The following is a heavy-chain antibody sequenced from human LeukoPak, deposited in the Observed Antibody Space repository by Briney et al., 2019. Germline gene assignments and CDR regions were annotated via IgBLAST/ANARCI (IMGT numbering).Heavy chain of an antibody. CDR3: ARAAYCSSTSCYGDAFHI. CDR2: IYTSGST. Sequence: PSETLSLTCTVSGGSISSYYWSWIRQPAGKGLEWIGRIYTSGSTNYNPSLKSRVTMSVDTSKNQFSLKLSSVTAADTAVYYCARAAYCSSTSCYGDAFHIWGQGTMVTVSS. D-gene: IGHD2-2*01. CDR1: GGSISSYY. V-gene: IGHV4-4*07. J-gene: IGHJ3*02.